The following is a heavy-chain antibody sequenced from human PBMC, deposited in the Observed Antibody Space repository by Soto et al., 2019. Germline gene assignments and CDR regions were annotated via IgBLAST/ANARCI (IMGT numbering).Heavy chain of an antibody. D-gene: IGHD2-2*01. CDR2: IYYTGTT. CDR1: GDSMSNYY. J-gene: IGHJ5*02. V-gene: IGHV4-59*01. Sequence: PSETLSLTCIVSGDSMSNYYWNWIRLTPGKGLEWVGYIYYTGTTNYNPSLKSRATISADTSKNQFSLKLRSVTAADTAVYYCERDLMEDQVLGWLDPSGQGPLVTVSS. CDR3: ERDLMEDQVLGWLDP.